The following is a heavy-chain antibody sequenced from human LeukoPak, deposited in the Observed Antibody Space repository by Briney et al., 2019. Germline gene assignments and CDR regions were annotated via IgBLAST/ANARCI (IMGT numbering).Heavy chain of an antibody. D-gene: IGHD6-19*01. J-gene: IGHJ4*02. V-gene: IGHV1-2*02. CDR2: INPNSGGT. CDR1: GYTFTGYY. Sequence: PVASVKVSCKASGYTFTGYYMHWVRQAPGQGLEWMGWINPNSGGTNSAQKFQGRVTMTRDTSISTAYMELSRLRPDDTAVYYCARVGSDSSGWRRFDYWGQGTLVTVSS. CDR3: ARVGSDSSGWRRFDY.